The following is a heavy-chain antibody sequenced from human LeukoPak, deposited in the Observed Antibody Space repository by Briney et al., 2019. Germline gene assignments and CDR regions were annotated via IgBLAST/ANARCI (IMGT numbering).Heavy chain of an antibody. CDR3: ARRSSGWYLFDY. CDR2: INHSGST. D-gene: IGHD6-19*01. CDR1: GGSFSGYY. J-gene: IGHJ4*02. Sequence: SETLSLTCAVYGGSFSGYYWSWIRQPPRKGLEWIGEINHSGSTNYNPSLKSRVTISVDTSKNQFSLKLSSVTAADTAVYYCARRSSGWYLFDYWGQGTLVTVSS. V-gene: IGHV4-34*01.